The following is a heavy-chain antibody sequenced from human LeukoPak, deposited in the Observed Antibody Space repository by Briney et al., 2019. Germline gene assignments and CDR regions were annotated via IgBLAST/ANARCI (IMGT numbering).Heavy chain of an antibody. D-gene: IGHD4-17*01. CDR3: ARDFELGIGAYGDLYFDY. CDR2: INPNSGGT. CDR1: GYTFTSDY. J-gene: IGHJ4*02. V-gene: IGHV1-2*02. Sequence: VASVKVSCKASGYTFTSDYMHWVRQAPGQGLEWMGWINPNSGGTNYAQKFQGRVTMTRDTSISTAYMELSRLRSDDTAVYYCARDFELGIGAYGDLYFDYWGQGTLVTVSS.